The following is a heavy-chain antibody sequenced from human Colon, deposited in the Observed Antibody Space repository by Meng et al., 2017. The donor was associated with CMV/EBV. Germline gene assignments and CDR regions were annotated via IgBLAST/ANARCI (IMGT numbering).Heavy chain of an antibody. Sequence: ASVKVSCKASGYTFGTYDIYWVRQASGQGLEWMGWMNPNSGHTAYAQKFQGRVTMTRNTSITTAYMELTSLTYDDTGVYYCVRGRVVGGGWGQGTLVTVSS. V-gene: IGHV1-8*01. D-gene: IGHD2-21*01. CDR2: MNPNSGHT. J-gene: IGHJ4*02. CDR3: VRGRVVGGG. CDR1: GYTFGTYD.